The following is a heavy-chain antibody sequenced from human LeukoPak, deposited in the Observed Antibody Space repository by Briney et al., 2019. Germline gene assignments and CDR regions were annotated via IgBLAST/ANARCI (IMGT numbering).Heavy chain of an antibody. D-gene: IGHD6-19*01. CDR3: AGERGEEYSSGWYKTNFFDN. CDR1: GDSFTSVTDY. V-gene: IGHV4-39*07. CDR2: GDYSGGT. Sequence: PSETLSPTCTVSGDSFTSVTDYWAWIRQPPGKGLEWIASGDYSGGTYYNPSLESRVAISADMSKNQISLKLTSVTGADTAVYYCAGERGEEYSSGWYKTNFFDNWGQGIRVTVSS. J-gene: IGHJ4*02.